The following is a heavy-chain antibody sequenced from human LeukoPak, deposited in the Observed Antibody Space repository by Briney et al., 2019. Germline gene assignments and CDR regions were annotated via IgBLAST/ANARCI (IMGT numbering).Heavy chain of an antibody. CDR1: GFTFSSYG. J-gene: IGHJ4*02. V-gene: IGHV3-30*02. CDR3: AKLQHATVLFDY. Sequence: PGGSLRLSCAASGFTFSSYGMHWVRQAPGKGLEWVAFIRYDGSNKYYADTVKGRFTISRDNSKNTLYLQMNSLRAEDTAVYYCAKLQHATVLFDYWGQGTLVTVSS. CDR2: IRYDGSNK. D-gene: IGHD1-1*01.